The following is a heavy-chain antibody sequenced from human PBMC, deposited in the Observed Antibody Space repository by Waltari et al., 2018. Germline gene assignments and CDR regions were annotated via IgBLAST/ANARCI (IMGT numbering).Heavy chain of an antibody. CDR1: GGSISSSSYY. CDR2: IYYSGST. Sequence: QLQLQESGPGLVKPSETLSLTCTVSGGSISSSSYYWGWIRQPPGKGLEWIGSIYYSGSTYYNPSLKSRVTISVDTSKNQFSLKLSSVTAADTAVYYCARDQLDYIWGSYRWYYFDYWGQGTLVTVSS. V-gene: IGHV4-39*07. CDR3: ARDQLDYIWGSYRWYYFDY. J-gene: IGHJ4*02. D-gene: IGHD3-16*02.